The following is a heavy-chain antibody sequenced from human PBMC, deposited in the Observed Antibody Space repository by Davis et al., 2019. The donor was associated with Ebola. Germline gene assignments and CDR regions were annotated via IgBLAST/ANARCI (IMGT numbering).Heavy chain of an antibody. Sequence: GESLKISCAASGFTFSDYYMSWIRQAPGKGLEWVSYISSSGSTIYYADSVKGRFTISRDNAKNSLYLQMNSLRAEDTAVYYCARVGPRSGYENYYYYYCGMDVWGQGTTVTVSS. D-gene: IGHD5-12*01. CDR3: ARVGPRSGYENYYYYYCGMDV. V-gene: IGHV3-11*04. J-gene: IGHJ6*02. CDR2: ISSSGSTI. CDR1: GFTFSDYY.